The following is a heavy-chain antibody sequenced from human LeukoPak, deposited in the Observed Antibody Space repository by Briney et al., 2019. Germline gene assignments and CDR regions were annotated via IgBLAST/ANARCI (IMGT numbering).Heavy chain of an antibody. V-gene: IGHV3-48*01. D-gene: IGHD6-19*01. J-gene: IGHJ4*02. CDR2: ISSSDSTI. Sequence: GGSLRLSCAASGFTFSTYSMNWVRQAPGRGLEWVSYISSSDSTIYYADSVKGRFTISRDNAKNSLYLQMNSLRAEDTAVYYCASGWLGLFDYWGQGTLVTVSS. CDR3: ASGWLGLFDY. CDR1: GFTFSTYS.